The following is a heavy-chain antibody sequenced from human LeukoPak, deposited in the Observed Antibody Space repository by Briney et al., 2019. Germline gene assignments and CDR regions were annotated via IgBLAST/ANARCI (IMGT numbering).Heavy chain of an antibody. CDR2: INPNSGGT. CDR3: ARAVTPDVVTAPNDY. Sequence: ASVKVSCKASGYTFTGYYMHWVRQAPGQGLEWMGWINPNSGGTNYAQKFQGRVTMTTDTSTSTAYMELRSLRSDDTAVYYCARAVTPDVVTAPNDYWGQGTLVTVSS. CDR1: GYTFTGYY. J-gene: IGHJ4*02. D-gene: IGHD2-2*01. V-gene: IGHV1-2*02.